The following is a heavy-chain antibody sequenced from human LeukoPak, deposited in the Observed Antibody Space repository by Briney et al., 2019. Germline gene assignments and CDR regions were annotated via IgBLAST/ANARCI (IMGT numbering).Heavy chain of an antibody. CDR1: GFTFDDYA. J-gene: IGHJ4*02. V-gene: IGHV3-9*03. Sequence: GRSLRLSCAASGFTFDDYAMHWVRQAPGKGLEWVSGISWNSGSIGYADSVKGRFTISRDNAKNSLYLQMNSLRAEDMALYYCAKGGFEQLGEGCFDYWGQGTLVTVSS. CDR3: AKGGFEQLGEGCFDY. D-gene: IGHD6-6*01. CDR2: ISWNSGSI.